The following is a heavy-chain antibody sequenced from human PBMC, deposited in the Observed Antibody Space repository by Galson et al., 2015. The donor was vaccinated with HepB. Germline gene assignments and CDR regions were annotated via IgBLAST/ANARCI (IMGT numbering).Heavy chain of an antibody. CDR1: GFTFRSYG. CDR2: IGDDGGDT. D-gene: IGHD5/OR15-5a*01. V-gene: IGHV3-23*01. Sequence: SLRLSCAASGFTFRSYGMHWVRQAPGKGLEWVSGIGDDGGDTYYADSVKGRFTISRDNSKNTLFLQMNSLRVEDTAVYYCARWRAANSVYWYFDLWGRGTLVTVSS. J-gene: IGHJ2*01. CDR3: ARWRAANSVYWYFDL.